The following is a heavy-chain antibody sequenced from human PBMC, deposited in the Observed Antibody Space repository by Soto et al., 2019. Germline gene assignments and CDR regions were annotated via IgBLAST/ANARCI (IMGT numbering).Heavy chain of an antibody. D-gene: IGHD1-7*01. J-gene: IGHJ4*02. CDR3: ARVPFPITGTTSPLYY. V-gene: IGHV3-33*01. CDR2: IWYDGSNK. Sequence: QVQLVESGGGVVQPGRSLRLSCAASGFTFSSYGMHWVRQAPGKGLEWVAVIWYDGSNKYYADFVKGRFTISRDNSKNTLYLQMNSLRAEDTAVYYCARVPFPITGTTSPLYYWGQGTLVTVSS. CDR1: GFTFSSYG.